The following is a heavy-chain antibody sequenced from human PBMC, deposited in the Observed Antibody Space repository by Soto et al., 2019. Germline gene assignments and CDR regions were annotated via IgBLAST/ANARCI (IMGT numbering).Heavy chain of an antibody. CDR1: GFTFSSYG. V-gene: IGHV3-33*01. CDR3: ARDRCGGDCYHPGY. Sequence: QVQLVESGGGVVQPGRSLRLSCAASGFTFSSYGMHWVRQAPGKGLEWVAVIWYDGSNKYYADSVKGRFTISRDNSKNKLYLQRNSLRAEDTAVYYCARDRCGGDCYHPGYWGQGTLVTVSS. CDR2: IWYDGSNK. J-gene: IGHJ4*02. D-gene: IGHD2-21*01.